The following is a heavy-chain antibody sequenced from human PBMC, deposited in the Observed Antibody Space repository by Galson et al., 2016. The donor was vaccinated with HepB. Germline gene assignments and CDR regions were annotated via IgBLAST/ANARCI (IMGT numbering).Heavy chain of an antibody. D-gene: IGHD6-19*01. V-gene: IGHV1-3*01. CDR3: TGSLYSSGWYAN. CDR1: GYTFTRYA. Sequence: SVKVSCKASGYTFTRYAMHWVRQAPGQRLEWMGWINAGNGKTKYLQKFQGRVTMTRDTSARTAYMELSSLRSEDTAVYYCTGSLYSSGWYANWGQGTLVTVSS. CDR2: INAGNGKT. J-gene: IGHJ4*02.